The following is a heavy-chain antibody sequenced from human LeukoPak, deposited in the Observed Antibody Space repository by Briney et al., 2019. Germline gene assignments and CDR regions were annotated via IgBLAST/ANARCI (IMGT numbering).Heavy chain of an antibody. J-gene: IGHJ4*02. D-gene: IGHD5-12*01. Sequence: GGSLRLSCAASGFTFSHYEMYWVRQAQGKGLEWVSYISPTGSTMYYADSVKGRFTISRDNAKNSLYLQMNSLRADDTAVYYCATLTVASPFDYWGQGALVTVSS. CDR1: GFTFSHYE. CDR3: ATLTVASPFDY. CDR2: ISPTGSTM. V-gene: IGHV3-48*03.